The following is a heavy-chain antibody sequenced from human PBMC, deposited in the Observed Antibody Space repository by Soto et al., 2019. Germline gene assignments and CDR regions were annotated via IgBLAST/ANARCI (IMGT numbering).Heavy chain of an antibody. V-gene: IGHV3-64*01. CDR3: ARRARPDFYYMDV. CDR1: GFTLSGYA. Sequence: GGSLRLSCAASGFTLSGYAMDWVRQAPGKGLEYVSGISSNGVGTYYANSVQGRFTISRDNSKNTVYLQVGSLRPEDMAVYYCARRARPDFYYMDVWGKGTTVTVSS. CDR2: ISSNGVGT. J-gene: IGHJ6*03. D-gene: IGHD6-6*01.